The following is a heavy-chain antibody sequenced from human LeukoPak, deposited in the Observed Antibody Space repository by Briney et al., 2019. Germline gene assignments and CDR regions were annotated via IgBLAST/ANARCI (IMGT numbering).Heavy chain of an antibody. CDR2: IYTSGST. D-gene: IGHD3-10*01. CDR1: GGSISSYY. CDR3: ARDWYGSGSLDAFDI. V-gene: IGHV4-4*07. Sequence: SKTLSLTCTVPGGSISSYYWSWIRQPAGKGLEWIGRIYTSGSTNYNPSLKSRVTMSVDTSKNQFSLKLSSVTAADTAVYYCARDWYGSGSLDAFDIWGQGTMVTVSS. J-gene: IGHJ3*02.